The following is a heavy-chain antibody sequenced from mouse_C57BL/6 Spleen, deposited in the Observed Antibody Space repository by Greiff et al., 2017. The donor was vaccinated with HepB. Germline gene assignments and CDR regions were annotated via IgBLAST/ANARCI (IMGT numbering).Heavy chain of an antibody. V-gene: IGHV3-6*01. CDR3: ARGGPSADY. CDR1: GYSITSGYY. D-gene: IGHD6-1*01. CDR2: ISYDGSN. Sequence: EVQLQESGPGLVKPSQSLSLTCSVTGYSITSGYYWNWIRQFPGNKLEWMGYISYDGSNNYNPSLKNRISITRDTSKNQCFLKLNSVTTEDTATYYCARGGPSADYWGQGTTLTVSS. J-gene: IGHJ2*01.